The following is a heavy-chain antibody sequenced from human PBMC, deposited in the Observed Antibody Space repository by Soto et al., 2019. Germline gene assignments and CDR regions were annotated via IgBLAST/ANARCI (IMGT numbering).Heavy chain of an antibody. CDR1: GFTFDDYT. Sequence: GGSLSLSCAASGFTFDDYTMHWVRQAPGKGLEWVSFISWDGGSTYYADSVKGRFTISRDNSKNSLYLQMNSLRTEDTALYYCAKPAARPLDSYGMDVWGQGTTVTVS. V-gene: IGHV3-43*01. CDR3: AKPAARPLDSYGMDV. J-gene: IGHJ6*02. D-gene: IGHD6-6*01. CDR2: ISWDGGST.